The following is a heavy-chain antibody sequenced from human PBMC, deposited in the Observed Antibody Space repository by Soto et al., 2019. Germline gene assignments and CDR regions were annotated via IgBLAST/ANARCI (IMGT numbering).Heavy chain of an antibody. Sequence: GGSLRLSCAASGFTFSTYAVYWVRQAPGKGLEWVSGISGSGGTTYYANSVKGRFTISRDNSKNTLYLQMDSLRAEDTAVYYCARAYYDILTGYDSWGQGTLVTVS. CDR1: GFTFSTYA. V-gene: IGHV3-23*01. CDR3: ARAYYDILTGYDS. CDR2: ISGSGGTT. J-gene: IGHJ5*02. D-gene: IGHD3-9*01.